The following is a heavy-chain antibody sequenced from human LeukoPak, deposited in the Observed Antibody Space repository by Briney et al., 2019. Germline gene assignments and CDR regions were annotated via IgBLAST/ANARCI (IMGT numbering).Heavy chain of an antibody. J-gene: IGHJ2*01. V-gene: IGHV5-10-1*01. CDR1: GYTFTSYW. CDR2: IDPRNSNS. D-gene: IGHD4-17*01. CDR3: ARAATVTGRWYFDR. Sequence: GESLRISCAGSGYTFTSYWISWVRQMPGKGLEWMGWIDPRNSNSKYTPSPQGHVTMSIDKSITTAYLQWFSLEASDTATYYCARAATVTGRWYFDRWGRGTPVIVSS.